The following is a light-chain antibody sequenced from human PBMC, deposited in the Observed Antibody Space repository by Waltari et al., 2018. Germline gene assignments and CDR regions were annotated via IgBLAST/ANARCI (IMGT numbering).Light chain of an antibody. V-gene: IGKV1-39*01. CDR1: QNVTSY. Sequence: DIQMTQSPSSLSASLGDRVTITCRASQNVTSYLNWYQQKPGRAPNLLIYAASNLQSGVPARFSGSGFGTEFTLTISSLQPEDFATYYCQQSYNTPFTFGPGTKVDI. J-gene: IGKJ3*01. CDR2: AAS. CDR3: QQSYNTPFT.